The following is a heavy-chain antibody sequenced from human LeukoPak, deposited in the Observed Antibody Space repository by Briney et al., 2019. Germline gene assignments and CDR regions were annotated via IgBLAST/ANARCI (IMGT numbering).Heavy chain of an antibody. CDR3: AKQRDSGSLFDP. Sequence: GGSLRLSCAASGFIFRHYAMNWVRQAPGKGLEWVSGIDNSGGVTYYVDSVKGRFTISRDDSKNTVYLQMNSLRAEDTAIYYCAKQRDSGSLFDPWGQGTQVTVFS. CDR1: GFIFRHYA. V-gene: IGHV3-23*01. CDR2: IDNSGGVT. J-gene: IGHJ5*02. D-gene: IGHD3-10*01.